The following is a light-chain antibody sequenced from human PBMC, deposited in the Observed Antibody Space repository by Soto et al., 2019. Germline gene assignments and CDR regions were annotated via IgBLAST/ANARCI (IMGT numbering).Light chain of an antibody. J-gene: IGLJ3*02. CDR1: SSDVGSYNL. CDR3: CSYAGSSTGV. Sequence: QSALTQPASVSGSPGQSITISCTGTSSDVGSYNLVSWYQQQPGKAPKLMIYEGSKRPSGVSNRFSGSKSGNTASLTISGLQDEDDADYYCCSYAGSSTGVFGGGTKLTVL. V-gene: IGLV2-23*01. CDR2: EGS.